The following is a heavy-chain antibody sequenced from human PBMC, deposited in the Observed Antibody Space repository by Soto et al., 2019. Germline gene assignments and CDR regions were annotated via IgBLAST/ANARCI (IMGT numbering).Heavy chain of an antibody. CDR3: ARAAAAGVFDY. CDR2: IYSGGST. D-gene: IGHD6-13*01. J-gene: IGHJ4*02. V-gene: IGHV3-66*01. CDR1: GFTVSSNY. Sequence: EVQLVESGGGLVQPGGSLRLSCAASGFTVSSNYMSWVRQAPGKGLEWVSVIYSGGSTYYANSVKGRFTISRDNSKNTLYLQMNSLRAEDTAVYYCARAAAAGVFDYWGQGTLVTVSS.